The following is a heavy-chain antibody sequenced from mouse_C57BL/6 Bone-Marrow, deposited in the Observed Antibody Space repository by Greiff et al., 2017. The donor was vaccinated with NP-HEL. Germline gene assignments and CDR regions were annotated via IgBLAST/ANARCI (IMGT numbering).Heavy chain of an antibody. CDR2: IRSKSNNYAT. Sequence: EVQLVESGGGLVQPKGSLKLSCAASGFSFNTYAMNWVRQAPGKGLEWVARIRSKSNNYATYYADSVKDRFTISRDDSESMLYLQMNNLKTEDTAMYYCVRQGTYLLLREGNSMDYWGQGTSVTVSS. J-gene: IGHJ4*01. D-gene: IGHD1-1*01. CDR3: VRQGTYLLLREGNSMDY. V-gene: IGHV10-1*01. CDR1: GFSFNTYA.